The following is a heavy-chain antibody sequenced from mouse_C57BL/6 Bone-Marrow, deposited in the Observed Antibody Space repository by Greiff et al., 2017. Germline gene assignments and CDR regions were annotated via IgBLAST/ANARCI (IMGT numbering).Heavy chain of an antibody. J-gene: IGHJ4*01. CDR1: GYSFTDYN. CDR2: INPNYGTT. CDR3: ARRGNYGNYFYYAMDY. D-gene: IGHD2-1*01. Sequence: EVKLQESGPELVKPGASVKISCKASGYSFTDYNMNWVKQSNGKSLEWIGVINPNYGTTSYNQKFKGKATLTVDQSSSTAYMQLNSLTSEDSAVYYCARRGNYGNYFYYAMDYWGQGTSVTVSS. V-gene: IGHV1-39*01.